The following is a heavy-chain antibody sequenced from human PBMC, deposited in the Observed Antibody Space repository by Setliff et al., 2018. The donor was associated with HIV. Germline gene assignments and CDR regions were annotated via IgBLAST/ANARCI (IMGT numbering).Heavy chain of an antibody. CDR3: ARRGFWGDGRAFDI. CDR1: GGSISSSSYY. D-gene: IGHD3-3*01. CDR2: IYYSGST. J-gene: IGHJ3*02. V-gene: IGHV4-39*01. Sequence: PSETLSLTCTASGGSISSSSYYWGWIRQPPGKGLEWIGSIYYSGSTYYNPSLKSRVTISVDTSKNQFSLKLSSVTAADTAVYYCARRGFWGDGRAFDIWGQGTMVTVTS.